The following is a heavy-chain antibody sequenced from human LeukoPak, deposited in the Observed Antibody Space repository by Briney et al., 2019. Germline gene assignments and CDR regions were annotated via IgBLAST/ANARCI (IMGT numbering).Heavy chain of an antibody. D-gene: IGHD3-3*01. CDR2: ISAAGDT. V-gene: IGHV3-13*01. CDR3: ARGHGIWSGSRLTNAFDI. Sequence: GGSLRLSCAASGVALSRYDMHWVRQTTGEGLEWISAISAAGDTYYSDSVKGRFTISRENAKNSLFLQMNSLRAGDTAVYFCARGHGIWSGSRLTNAFDIWGQGTMVTVSS. J-gene: IGHJ3*02. CDR1: GVALSRYD.